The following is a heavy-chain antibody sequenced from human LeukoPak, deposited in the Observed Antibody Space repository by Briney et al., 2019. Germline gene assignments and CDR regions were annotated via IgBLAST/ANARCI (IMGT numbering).Heavy chain of an antibody. CDR1: GGSISSYY. CDR2: IYYSGST. Sequence: KSSETLSLTCTVSGGSISSYYWSWIRQPPGKGLEWIGYIYYSGSTNYNPSLKSRVTISVDTSKNQFSLKLSSVTAADTAVYYCARDFGGAAAGFPIWGQGTMVTVSS. J-gene: IGHJ3*02. CDR3: ARDFGGAAAGFPI. D-gene: IGHD6-13*01. V-gene: IGHV4-59*01.